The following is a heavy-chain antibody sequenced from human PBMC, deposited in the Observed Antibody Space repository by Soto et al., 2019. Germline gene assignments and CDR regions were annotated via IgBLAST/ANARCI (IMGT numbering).Heavy chain of an antibody. CDR1: GFSLTTSGAG. Sequence: QITLKESGPTLVKPTQTLTLTCTFSGFSLTTSGAGVGWIRQPPGKALEWLALIYWDDDKRYSPSLKSRLTITKDTSKNQVVLTMANMDPVDTATYYCAHSGSGTYYLLFYYYGVDVWGQGTTVTVSS. CDR2: IYWDDDK. CDR3: AHSGSGTYYLLFYYYGVDV. V-gene: IGHV2-5*02. J-gene: IGHJ6*02. D-gene: IGHD3-10*01.